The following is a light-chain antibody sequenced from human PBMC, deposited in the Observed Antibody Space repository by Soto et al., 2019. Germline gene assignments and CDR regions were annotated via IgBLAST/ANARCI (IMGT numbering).Light chain of an antibody. J-gene: IGLJ3*02. V-gene: IGLV1-44*01. CDR2: SNN. Sequence: QSVLTQPPSASGTPGQRVTISCSGSNSNIGSHTVNWYQQLPGTAPKLLMYSNNQRPSGVPDRFSGSKSGTSASLAISGLQSEDEADYYCSVWDDRLNGWVFGGGTKLTVL. CDR3: SVWDDRLNGWV. CDR1: NSNIGSHT.